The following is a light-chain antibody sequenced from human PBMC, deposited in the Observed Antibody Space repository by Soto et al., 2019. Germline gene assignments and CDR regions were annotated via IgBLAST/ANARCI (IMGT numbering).Light chain of an antibody. V-gene: IGKV3-20*01. CDR3: QQHGSLPRT. Sequence: EIGLTQSPGTLSLSPAERTTLSCRASQSVSSSYLAWYQQKPGQAPRLLIYGASSRAAGIPYRFSGSGSGTDFTLTISRLEPEDFAVYYCQQHGSLPRTFGGGTKVDIK. J-gene: IGKJ4*01. CDR2: GAS. CDR1: QSVSSSY.